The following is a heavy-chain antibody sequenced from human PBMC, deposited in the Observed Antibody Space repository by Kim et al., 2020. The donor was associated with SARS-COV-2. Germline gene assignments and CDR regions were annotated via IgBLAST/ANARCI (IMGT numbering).Heavy chain of an antibody. Sequence: GGSLRLSCAASGFTFSSYSMNWVRQAPGKGLEWVSSISSSSSYIYYTDSVKGRFTISRDNAKNSLYLQMNSLRAEDTAVYYCATYDFWSGYLKPADYWGQGTLVTVSS. CDR1: GFTFSSYS. V-gene: IGHV3-21*01. CDR2: ISSSSSYI. CDR3: ATYDFWSGYLKPADY. J-gene: IGHJ4*02. D-gene: IGHD3-3*01.